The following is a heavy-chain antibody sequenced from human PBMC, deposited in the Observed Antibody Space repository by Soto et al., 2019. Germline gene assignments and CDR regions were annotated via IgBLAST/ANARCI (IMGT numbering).Heavy chain of an antibody. CDR2: IYHSGST. V-gene: IGHV4-30-2*01. CDR3: ASLNRRLAYFDY. CDR1: GGSISSGGYS. Sequence: SETLSLTCAVSGGSISSGGYSWSWIRQPPGKGLEWIGYIYHSGSTYYNPSLKSRVTISVDRSKNQFSLKLSSVTAADTAVYYCASLNRRLAYFDYWGQGTLVTVSS. J-gene: IGHJ4*02.